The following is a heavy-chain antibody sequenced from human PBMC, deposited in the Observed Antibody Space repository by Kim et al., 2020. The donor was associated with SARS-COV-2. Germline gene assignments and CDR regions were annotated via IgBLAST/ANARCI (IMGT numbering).Heavy chain of an antibody. V-gene: IGHV3-74*01. Sequence: DETITAYADSVKGRFTISRDNAKSTLYLQMNSLRAEDTAVYYCARDQGSGWGKGTLVTVSS. D-gene: IGHD6-19*01. J-gene: IGHJ4*02. CDR2: DETIT. CDR3: ARDQGSG.